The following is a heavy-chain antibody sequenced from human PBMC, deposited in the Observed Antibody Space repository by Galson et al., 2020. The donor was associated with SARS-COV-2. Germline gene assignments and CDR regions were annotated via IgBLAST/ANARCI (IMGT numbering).Heavy chain of an antibody. Sequence: GSLRLSCAASGFTFSSYAMHWVRQAPGKGLEWVAVISYDGSNKYYADSVKGRFTISRDNSKNTLYLQMNSLRAEDTAVYYCARDHRIAAAGTGWFDPWGQGTLVTVSS. V-gene: IGHV3-30*04. D-gene: IGHD6-13*01. CDR3: ARDHRIAAAGTGWFDP. CDR1: GFTFSSYA. CDR2: ISYDGSNK. J-gene: IGHJ5*02.